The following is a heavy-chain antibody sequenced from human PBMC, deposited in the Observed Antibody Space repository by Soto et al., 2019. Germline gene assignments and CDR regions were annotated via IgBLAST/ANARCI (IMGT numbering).Heavy chain of an antibody. D-gene: IGHD2-21*02. CDR3: VRDGRLQLQGEFFDH. Sequence: DVQLVESGGGLVKPGGSLRLSCAASGFSFSSHAMNWVRQAPGRGLEWVSSISSTSSYIHHAASVKGRVTFARDNAKSSLYLQLDGLRVDDTGVYYCVRDGRLQLQGEFFDHWGQGILVTVSS. CDR2: ISSTSSYI. CDR1: GFSFSSHA. V-gene: IGHV3-21*06. J-gene: IGHJ5*02.